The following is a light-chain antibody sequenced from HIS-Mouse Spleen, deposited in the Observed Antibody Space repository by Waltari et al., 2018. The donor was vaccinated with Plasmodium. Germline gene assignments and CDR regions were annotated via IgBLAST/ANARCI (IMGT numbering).Light chain of an antibody. J-gene: IGKJ2*01. Sequence: EIVLTQSPGTLSLSPGELATLSCMASQSVSSSYLAWYQQKPGQAPRRRIYGASSRATGIPDRFSGSGSGTDFTLTISRLEPEDFAVYYCQQYGSSPYTFGQGTKLEIK. CDR2: GAS. CDR1: QSVSSSY. CDR3: QQYGSSPYT. V-gene: IGKV3-20*01.